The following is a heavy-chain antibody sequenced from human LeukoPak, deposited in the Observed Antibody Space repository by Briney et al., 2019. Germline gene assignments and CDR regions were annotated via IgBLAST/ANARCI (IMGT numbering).Heavy chain of an antibody. CDR3: ARDGGSMIDLERAFDI. CDR1: GVSISSYY. D-gene: IGHD3-22*01. CDR2: IYYSGST. V-gene: IGHV4-59*01. Sequence: TSSETLSLTCTVCGVSISSYYWSWLPQPPGKGLEGIVYIYYSGSTNYNPSLKSRVTISVDTSKNQFSLTLSSVNAADTAVYYCARDGGSMIDLERAFDIWGQGTMVTVSS. J-gene: IGHJ3*02.